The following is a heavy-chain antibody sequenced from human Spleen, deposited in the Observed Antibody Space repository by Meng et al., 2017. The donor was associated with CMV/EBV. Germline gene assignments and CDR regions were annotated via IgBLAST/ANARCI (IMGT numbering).Heavy chain of an antibody. CDR3: ARGFKYSSPGD. V-gene: IGHV4-34*01. Sequence: ESLKISCAVSGVSFSGYYWSWIRQPPGKGLEWIGEISHSGSTNYNSSLKSRLTISGDTSRNQISLNLRSVTAADTAVYYCARGFKYSSPGDWGQGTLVTVSS. J-gene: IGHJ4*02. D-gene: IGHD5-18*01. CDR1: GVSFSGYY. CDR2: ISHSGST.